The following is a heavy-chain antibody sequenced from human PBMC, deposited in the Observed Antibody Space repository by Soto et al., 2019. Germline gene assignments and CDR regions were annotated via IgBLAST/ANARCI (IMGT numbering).Heavy chain of an antibody. CDR2: ITSKRYGGTT. CDR3: SRVRPVRCNLGNGFDY. D-gene: IGHD3-16*02. V-gene: IGHV3-49*03. CDR1: GFSFGDYS. Sequence: GGSLRLSGTVSGFSFGDYSIIWFRQAAWKGLEWVGFITSKRYGGTTEFAPSVKGRFLISRDDSKSIAYLEMNSLKAEDSAMYFYSRVRPVRCNLGNGFDYWGQGTLLTFSS. J-gene: IGHJ4*02.